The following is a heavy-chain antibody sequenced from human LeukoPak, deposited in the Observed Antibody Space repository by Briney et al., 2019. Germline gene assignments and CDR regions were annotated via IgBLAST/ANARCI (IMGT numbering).Heavy chain of an antibody. J-gene: IGHJ5*02. D-gene: IGHD3-9*01. CDR3: ARLGTTRYFDWLLFDP. V-gene: IGHV4-38-2*02. CDR1: GYSISSGFY. Sequence: SGTLSLTCSVSGYSISSGFYWGWIRQPPGKGLEWIGSIYQSGSTYYNPSFQSRATISLDTSKNQFSLKLSSVTAADTAVYYCARLGTTRYFDWLLFDPWGQGTLVTVSS. CDR2: IYQSGST.